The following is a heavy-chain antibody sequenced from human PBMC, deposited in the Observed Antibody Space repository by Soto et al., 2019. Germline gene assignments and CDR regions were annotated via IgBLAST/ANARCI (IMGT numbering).Heavy chain of an antibody. D-gene: IGHD3-3*01. CDR2: ISGSDGKT. V-gene: IGHV3-23*01. Sequence: DVQLSESGGGLVQSGGSLRPSCAASGFSFSSYAMSWVRQAPGKGLEWVSTISGSDGKTYYADSVKGRFSISRDTSKNTLYLQMNSLRVDDTAVYYCAKWSYLDYWGQGTRVTVSS. CDR1: GFSFSSYA. CDR3: AKWSYLDY. J-gene: IGHJ4*02.